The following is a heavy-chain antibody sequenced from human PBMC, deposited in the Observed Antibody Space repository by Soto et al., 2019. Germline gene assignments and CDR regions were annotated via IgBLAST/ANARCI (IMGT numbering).Heavy chain of an antibody. Sequence: EVQLLESGGGLVQPGGSLRLSCAASGFTFNAYAMIWVRQAPGKGLEWVSAISGSDRSTYYADSVKGRFTISRDSSKTTLYLQMNSLRVEDTAVYYCAKDGARLQLYWYDSWGQGTLVTVSS. CDR1: GFTFNAYA. J-gene: IGHJ5*01. CDR3: AKDGARLQLYWYDS. CDR2: ISGSDRST. V-gene: IGHV3-23*01. D-gene: IGHD6-25*01.